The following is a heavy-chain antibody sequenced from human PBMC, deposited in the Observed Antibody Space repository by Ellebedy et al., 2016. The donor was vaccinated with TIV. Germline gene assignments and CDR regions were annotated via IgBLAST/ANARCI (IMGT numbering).Heavy chain of an antibody. CDR3: TTGISGYSLYDAFDI. CDR1: GFTFSNAW. CDR2: IKSKTDGGTT. Sequence: GGSLRLSCAASGFTFSNAWMSWVRQVPGKGLEWVGRIKSKTDGGTTDYAAPVKGRFTISRDDSKNQLYLQMNSLKTEDTAVYYCTTGISGYSLYDAFDIWGQGTMVTVSS. D-gene: IGHD2-21*01. V-gene: IGHV3-15*01. J-gene: IGHJ3*02.